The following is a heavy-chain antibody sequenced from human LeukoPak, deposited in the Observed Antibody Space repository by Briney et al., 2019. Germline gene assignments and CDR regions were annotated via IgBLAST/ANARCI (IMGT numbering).Heavy chain of an antibody. CDR1: GGSISGYY. V-gene: IGHV4-4*07. CDR3: ARDPDRSSWYYAFDI. J-gene: IGHJ3*02. CDR2: IYTSGST. D-gene: IGHD6-13*01. Sequence: SEALSLTCTVSGGSISGYYWNWIRQPAGKGLEWIGRIYTSGSTNYTPSLKSRVTISVDKSKNQFSLKLSSVTAADTAVYYCARDPDRSSWYYAFDIWGQGTMVTVSS.